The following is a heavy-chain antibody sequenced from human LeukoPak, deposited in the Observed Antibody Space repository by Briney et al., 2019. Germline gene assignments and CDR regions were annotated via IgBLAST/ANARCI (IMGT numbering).Heavy chain of an antibody. CDR3: AREGGHGDLDY. CDR2: IIPILGIA. CDR1: GGTSSSYA. D-gene: IGHD4-17*01. J-gene: IGHJ4*02. V-gene: IGHV1-69*04. Sequence: SVKVSCKASGGTSSSYAISWVRQAPGQGLEWMGRIIPILGIANYAQKFQGRVTITADKSTSTAYMELSSLRSEDTAVYYCAREGGHGDLDYWGQGTLVTVSS.